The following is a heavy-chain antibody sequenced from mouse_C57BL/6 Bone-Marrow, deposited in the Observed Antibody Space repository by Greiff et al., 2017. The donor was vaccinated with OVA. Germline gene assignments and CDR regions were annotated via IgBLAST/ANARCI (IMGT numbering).Heavy chain of an antibody. D-gene: IGHD2-2*01. V-gene: IGHV1-54*01. Sequence: VQLVESGAELVRPGTSVKVSCKASGYAFTNYLIEWVKQRPGQGLEWIGVINPGSGGTNYNEKFKGKATLTADKSSSTAYMQLSSLTSEDSAVYFCARFGYAWFAYWGQGTLVTVSA. CDR1: GYAFTNYL. J-gene: IGHJ3*01. CDR3: ARFGYAWFAY. CDR2: INPGSGGT.